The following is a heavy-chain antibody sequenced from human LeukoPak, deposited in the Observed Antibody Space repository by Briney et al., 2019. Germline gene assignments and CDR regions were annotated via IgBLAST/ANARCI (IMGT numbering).Heavy chain of an antibody. V-gene: IGHV3-30*04. CDR1: GFTFSSYA. Sequence: PGGSLRLSCAASGFTFSSYAMHWVRQAPGKGLEWVAVISYDGSNKYYADSVKGRFTISRDNSKNTLYLQMSSLRAGDTAVYYCARDNCSSTSCAHWYYYYGMDVWGKGTTVTVSS. J-gene: IGHJ6*04. CDR2: ISYDGSNK. CDR3: ARDNCSSTSCAHWYYYYGMDV. D-gene: IGHD2-2*01.